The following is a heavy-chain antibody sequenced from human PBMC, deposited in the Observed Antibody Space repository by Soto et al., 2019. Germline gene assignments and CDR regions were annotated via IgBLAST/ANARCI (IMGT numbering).Heavy chain of an antibody. V-gene: IGHV5-51*01. CDR2: IYPGDSDT. CDR3: ARGACTNGVCYMGSDAFDI. J-gene: IGHJ3*02. D-gene: IGHD2-8*01. CDR1: GYRFTSYG. Sequence: LGESLKISCKGSGYRFTSYGIGWVRQMPGKDLEWMGIIYPGDSDTRYSPSFQGQVTISADKSISTAYLQWSSLKASDTAMYYCARGACTNGVCYMGSDAFDIWGQGTMVTVSS.